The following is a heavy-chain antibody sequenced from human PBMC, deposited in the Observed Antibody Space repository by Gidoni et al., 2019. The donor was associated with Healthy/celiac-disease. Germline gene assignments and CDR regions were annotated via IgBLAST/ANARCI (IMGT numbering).Heavy chain of an antibody. V-gene: IGHV4-34*01. D-gene: IGHD3-22*01. CDR3: ARFPYDTEGQYSYYGMDV. Sequence: QVQLKQWGAGLWKPSETLSLTCGVYGGSCSGYYWSWSRQPPGKGLEWIGGINHSGSTNYNPYLKSRVTISVDTSKTQFSLKLSSVTAADTAVYSCARFPYDTEGQYSYYGMDVWGQGTTVTVSS. J-gene: IGHJ6*02. CDR1: GGSCSGYY. CDR2: INHSGST.